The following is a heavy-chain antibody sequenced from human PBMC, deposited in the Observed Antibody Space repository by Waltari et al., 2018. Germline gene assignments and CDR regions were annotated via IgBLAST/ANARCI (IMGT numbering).Heavy chain of an antibody. Sequence: EVQLVESGVGLLHPGGSLRLSCSAPEFTVSTNHMSWVRQAPGRGLEWVSLIYDAGSTYYPDSVRGRFTISRDNSKNTVHLQRNSLRVEDTAIYYCARARDEETAMVYFDHWGQGTLVSVSS. CDR3: ARARDEETAMVYFDH. V-gene: IGHV3-66*02. D-gene: IGHD5-18*01. CDR2: IYDAGST. J-gene: IGHJ4*02. CDR1: EFTVSTNH.